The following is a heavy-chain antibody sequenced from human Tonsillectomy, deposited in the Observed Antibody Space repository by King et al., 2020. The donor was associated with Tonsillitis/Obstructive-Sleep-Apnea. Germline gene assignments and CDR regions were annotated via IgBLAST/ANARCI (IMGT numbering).Heavy chain of an antibody. CDR3: ARDSMSHYFDSSAYYTFAY. Sequence: VQLVESGAEVKKPGASVKVSCKASGYTFTTYGISWVRQAPGQGLEWMGWISPYNGHRNYAQNLQGRVTMTTDTSTSTAYMELRSLRSDDTALYYCARDSMSHYFDSSAYYTFAYWGQGPLVTVSS. J-gene: IGHJ4*02. CDR2: ISPYNGHR. D-gene: IGHD3-22*01. V-gene: IGHV1-18*01. CDR1: GYTFTTYG.